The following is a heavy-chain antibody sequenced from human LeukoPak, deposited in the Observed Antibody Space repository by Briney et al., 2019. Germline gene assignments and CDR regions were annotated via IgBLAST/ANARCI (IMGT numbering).Heavy chain of an antibody. CDR2: INPNSGGT. CDR1: GCIFTGYY. CDR3: ARHPYSGSYHFDY. J-gene: IGHJ4*02. Sequence: ASVKVSCKASGCIFTGYYMHWVRQAPGQGLEWMGWINPNSGGTNSAQKFQGRVTMTRDMSISTAYMELSRLTSDDTAVYYCARHPYSGSYHFDYWGQGTLVTVSS. V-gene: IGHV1-2*02. D-gene: IGHD1-26*01.